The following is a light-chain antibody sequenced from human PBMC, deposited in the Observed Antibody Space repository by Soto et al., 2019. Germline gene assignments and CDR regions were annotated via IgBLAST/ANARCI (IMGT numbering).Light chain of an antibody. CDR2: GAS. CDR3: QHYNNWPPWT. Sequence: EIVMTQSPATLSVSPGERATLSCRASQSVRSNLAWYQQKPGQAPRLLIYGASTRATGIPARFSGSGSGTEFPLTISSLQSEDVAVYYCQHYNNWPPWTFGQGTKVEIK. V-gene: IGKV3-15*01. CDR1: QSVRSN. J-gene: IGKJ1*01.